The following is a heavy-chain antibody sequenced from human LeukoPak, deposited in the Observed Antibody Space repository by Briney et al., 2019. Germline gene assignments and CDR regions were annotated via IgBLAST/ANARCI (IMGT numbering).Heavy chain of an antibody. D-gene: IGHD2-2*02. V-gene: IGHV3-21*01. Sequence: GGSLRLSCAASGFTFSSYSMKWVRQAPGKGLEWVSSISSSSSYIYYADSVKGRFTISRDNAKNSLYLQMNSLRAEDTAVYYCARSTSSYTDEDYWGQGTLVTVSS. CDR1: GFTFSSYS. CDR3: ARSTSSYTDEDY. J-gene: IGHJ4*02. CDR2: ISSSSSYI.